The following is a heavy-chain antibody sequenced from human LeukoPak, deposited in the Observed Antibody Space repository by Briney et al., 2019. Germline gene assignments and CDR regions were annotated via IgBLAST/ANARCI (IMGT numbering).Heavy chain of an antibody. J-gene: IGHJ4*02. V-gene: IGHV4-30-2*01. CDR2: IYHSGST. CDR3: ARSYDILTGEWPTFDY. D-gene: IGHD3-9*01. CDR1: GGSISSGGYS. Sequence: SETLSLTCAVSGGSISSGGYSWSWIRQPLGKGLEWIGYIYHSGSTYYNPSLKSRVTISVDRSKNQFSLKLSSVTAADTAVYYCARSYDILTGEWPTFDYWGQGTLVTVSS.